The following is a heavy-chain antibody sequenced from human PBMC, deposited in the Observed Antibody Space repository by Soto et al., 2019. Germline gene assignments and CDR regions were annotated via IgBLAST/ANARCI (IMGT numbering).Heavy chain of an antibody. D-gene: IGHD3-22*01. Sequence: ASVKVSCKASGYTFTGYYMHWVRQAPGQGLEWMGWINPNSGGTNYAQKFQGRVTMTRDTSISTAYMELSRLRSDDTAVYYCARDDSSGYYRKNFDYWGQGTLVTVS. J-gene: IGHJ4*02. CDR3: ARDDSSGYYRKNFDY. CDR1: GYTFTGYY. CDR2: INPNSGGT. V-gene: IGHV1-2*02.